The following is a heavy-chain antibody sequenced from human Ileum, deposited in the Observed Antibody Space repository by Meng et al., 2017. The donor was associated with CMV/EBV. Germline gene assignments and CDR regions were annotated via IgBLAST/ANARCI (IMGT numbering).Heavy chain of an antibody. V-gene: IGHV3-74*01. Sequence: GESLKISCAASGFTFSSHWMHWVRQAPGKGLVWVSRINSDGSSTSYADFVKGRFTISRDNAKDTMYLQMNSLRDEDTAVYYCARAQTRYYYDSSGYGRDFDYWGQGTLVTVSS. CDR1: GFTFSSHW. J-gene: IGHJ4*02. CDR3: ARAQTRYYYDSSGYGRDFDY. CDR2: INSDGSST. D-gene: IGHD3-22*01.